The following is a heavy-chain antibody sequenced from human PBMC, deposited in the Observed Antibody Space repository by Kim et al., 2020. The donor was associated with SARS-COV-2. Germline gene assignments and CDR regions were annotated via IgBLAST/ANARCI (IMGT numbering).Heavy chain of an antibody. V-gene: IGHV4-59*01. Sequence: SETLSLTCTVSGGSISSYYWSWIRQPPGKGLEWIGYIYYSGSTNYNPSLKSRVTISVDTSKNQFSLKLSSVTAADTAVYYCARGMVRPQYNLNYYYYGMDVWGQGTTVTVSS. CDR2: IYYSGST. CDR3: ARGMVRPQYNLNYYYYGMDV. D-gene: IGHD3-10*01. J-gene: IGHJ6*02. CDR1: GGSISSYY.